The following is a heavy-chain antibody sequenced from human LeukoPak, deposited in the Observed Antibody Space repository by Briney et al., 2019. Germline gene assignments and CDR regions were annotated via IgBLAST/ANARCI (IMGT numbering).Heavy chain of an antibody. CDR2: IYYSGST. D-gene: IGHD3-3*01. J-gene: IGHJ3*02. CDR3: ARIFSPPHYDFWSGYYMDAFDI. Sequence: SSETLSLTCTVSGGSISSYYWSWIRQPPGKGLKWIGYIYYSGSTNYNPSLKSRVTISVDTSKNQFSLKLSSVTAADTAVYYCARIFSPPHYDFWSGYYMDAFDIWGQGTMVTVS. CDR1: GGSISSYY. V-gene: IGHV4-59*01.